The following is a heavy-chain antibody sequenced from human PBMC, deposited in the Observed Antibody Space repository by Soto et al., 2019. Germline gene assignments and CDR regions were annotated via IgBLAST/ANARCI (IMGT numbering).Heavy chain of an antibody. CDR1: GFTFSSYG. V-gene: IGHV3-30*03. D-gene: IGHD5-18*01. Sequence: QAQLVESGGGVVQPGRSLRLSCAASGFTFSSYGMHWVRQAPGTGLEWVAVISYDGGLQHYADSVKGRFTISRDNSKNMVLLQMNSLRPEDTAVYYCVSARGYGHASVPYSWGQGTLVSVSS. CDR3: VSARGYGHASVPYS. J-gene: IGHJ4*02. CDR2: ISYDGGLQ.